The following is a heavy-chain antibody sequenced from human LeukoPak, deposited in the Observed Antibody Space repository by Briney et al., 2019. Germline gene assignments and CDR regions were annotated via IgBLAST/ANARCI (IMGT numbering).Heavy chain of an antibody. D-gene: IGHD3-10*01. J-gene: IGHJ4*02. Sequence: GGSLRLSRAASGFTFSTYWMHWVRQAPGKGLVWVSRINIDGSSTAYADSVKGRFTISRGNAKNTLHLQMNSLRAEDTAVYYCARETDTSGSLHFDYWGQGTLVTVSS. CDR3: ARETDTSGSLHFDY. CDR1: GFTFSTYW. V-gene: IGHV3-74*01. CDR2: INIDGSST.